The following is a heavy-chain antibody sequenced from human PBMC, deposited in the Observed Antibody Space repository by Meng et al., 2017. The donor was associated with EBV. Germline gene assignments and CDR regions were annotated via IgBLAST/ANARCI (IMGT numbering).Heavy chain of an antibody. V-gene: IGHV4-34*01. D-gene: IGHD5-24*01. CDR3: ARGRWLQPGSYFDY. Sequence: VQPQQGGAGLLKPSETLSLPCAVYGGSFSGYYWSWIRQPPGKGLEWIGEINHSGSTNYNPSLKSRVTISVDTSKNQFSLKLSSVTAADTAVYYCARGRWLQPGSYFDYWGQGTLVTVSS. CDR2: INHSGST. CDR1: GGSFSGYY. J-gene: IGHJ4*02.